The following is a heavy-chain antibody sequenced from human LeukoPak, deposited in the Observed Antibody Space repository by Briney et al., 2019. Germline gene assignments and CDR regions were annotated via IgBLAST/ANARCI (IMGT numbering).Heavy chain of an antibody. Sequence: SVKVSCKASGYTFTSYGISWVRQAPGQGLEWMGGIIPIFGTANYAQKFQGRVTITADESTSTAYMELSSLRSEDTAVYYCARAGEYCSSTSCYTRWFDPWGQGTLVTVSS. CDR1: GYTFTSYG. CDR3: ARAGEYCSSTSCYTRWFDP. V-gene: IGHV1-69*13. J-gene: IGHJ5*02. CDR2: IIPIFGTA. D-gene: IGHD2-2*02.